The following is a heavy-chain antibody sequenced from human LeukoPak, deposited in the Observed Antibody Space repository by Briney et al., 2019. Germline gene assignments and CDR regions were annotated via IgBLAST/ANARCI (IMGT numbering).Heavy chain of an antibody. Sequence: SETPSLTCTVSGGSISSYYWSWIRQPAGKGLEWIGRIYTSGSTNYNPSLKSRVTMSVDTSKNQFSLKLSSVTAADTAVYYCARDRGYCSSTSCSPFDYWGQGTLVTVSS. CDR2: IYTSGST. J-gene: IGHJ4*02. D-gene: IGHD2-2*01. CDR3: ARDRGYCSSTSCSPFDY. CDR1: GGSISSYY. V-gene: IGHV4-4*07.